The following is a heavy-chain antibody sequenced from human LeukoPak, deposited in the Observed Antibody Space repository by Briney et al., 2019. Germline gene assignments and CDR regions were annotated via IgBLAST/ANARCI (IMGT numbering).Heavy chain of an antibody. CDR2: IKTDGSST. J-gene: IGHJ4*02. D-gene: IGHD3-16*01. Sequence: PGGSLRLSCTASGFNFSTYWMHWVRQVPGKGLVWVSRIKTDGSSTSYADSVKGRFTISRDSSKNKLYLQMNSLRAEDTAVYYCATVSVGVRFEYWGQGALVAVSS. V-gene: IGHV3-74*01. CDR1: GFNFSTYW. CDR3: ATVSVGVRFEY.